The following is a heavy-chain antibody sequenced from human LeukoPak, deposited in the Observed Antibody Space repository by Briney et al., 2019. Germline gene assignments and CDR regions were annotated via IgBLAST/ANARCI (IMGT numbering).Heavy chain of an antibody. CDR3: AKARSLGYYFDY. D-gene: IGHD3-10*01. V-gene: IGHV3-30*02. CDR1: GFTFSSYG. CDR2: IRYDGSNQ. Sequence: GGSLRLSCAASGFTFSSYGMHWVRQAPAKGLQWVAFIRYDGSNQYYADSVTGRFTISRDNSKNTLYLQMNSLRAEDTPVYYCAKARSLGYYFDYWGQGTLVTVSS. J-gene: IGHJ4*02.